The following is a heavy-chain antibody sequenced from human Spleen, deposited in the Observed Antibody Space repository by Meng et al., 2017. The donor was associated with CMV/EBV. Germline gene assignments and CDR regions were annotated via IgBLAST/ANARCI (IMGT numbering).Heavy chain of an antibody. J-gene: IGHJ4*02. CDR2: IIPILNTT. V-gene: IGHV1-69*06. CDR3: ARGAGYFDY. Sequence: KVAGGASGGTCSSYAVGWVRQAPGRGLEWLGGIIPILNTTHYTQKFQGRVTLTADKSTSTDYMELSSLRSDDTAVYYCARGAGYFDYWGQGTLVTVSS. CDR1: GGTCSSYA.